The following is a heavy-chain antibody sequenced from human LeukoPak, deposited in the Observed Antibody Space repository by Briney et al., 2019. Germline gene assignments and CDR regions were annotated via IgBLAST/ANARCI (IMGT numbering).Heavy chain of an antibody. D-gene: IGHD3-22*01. CDR2: ISGSGGRT. Sequence: PGGTLRLSCAASGFTFSSYGMSWVRQAPGKGLEWVSAISGSGGRTYYADSVKGRVTISRDNSKNTLYLQMNSLRAEDTAVYYCARWYYYETSGLYYGSFDNWGQGTLVTVSS. V-gene: IGHV3-23*01. CDR3: ARWYYYETSGLYYGSFDN. CDR1: GFTFSSYG. J-gene: IGHJ5*02.